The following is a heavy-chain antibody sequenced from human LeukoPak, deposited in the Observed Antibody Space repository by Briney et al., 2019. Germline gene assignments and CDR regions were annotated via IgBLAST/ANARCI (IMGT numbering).Heavy chain of an antibody. J-gene: IGHJ4*02. CDR3: ARAIGYSYGFDY. CDR2: ISSSSSYI. Sequence: GGSLRLSCAASGFTFSSYSMNWVRQAPGKGLEWVSSISSSSSYIYYADSVKGRFTISRDNAKNSLYLQMNSLRAEGTAVYYCARAIGYSYGFDYWGQGTLVTVSS. V-gene: IGHV3-21*01. D-gene: IGHD5-18*01. CDR1: GFTFSSYS.